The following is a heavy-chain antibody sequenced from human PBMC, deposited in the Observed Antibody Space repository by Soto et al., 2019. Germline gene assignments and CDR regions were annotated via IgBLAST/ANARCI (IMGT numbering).Heavy chain of an antibody. J-gene: IGHJ4*02. CDR2: INPNSGGT. D-gene: IGHD3-3*01. CDR3: ARGGEGLRFFERLLCLAY. Sequence: QVQLVQSGAEVKKPGASVKVSCKASGYTFTGYYMHWVRQAPGQGLEWMGWINPNSGGTNYAQKLQSWVTMTRNTSISPAYMELSRLRSDDTAVYYCARGGEGLRFFERLLCLAYWGQGTLVTASS. CDR1: GYTFTGYY. V-gene: IGHV1-2*04.